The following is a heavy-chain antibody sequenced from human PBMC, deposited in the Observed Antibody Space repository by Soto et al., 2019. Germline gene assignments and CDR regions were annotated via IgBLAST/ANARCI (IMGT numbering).Heavy chain of an antibody. CDR3: AREVQVHTPAFVY. D-gene: IGHD3-10*01. Sequence: QVQLVQSGAEMKNPGSSVKVSCQSSGGTFNTYEMNWVRQAPGQGPEWMGDISPMFGAANYAPKFQGRVTITADESTGTSYMQLSSLTSEDTALYFCAREVQVHTPAFVYWGQGTLVTVSS. J-gene: IGHJ4*02. CDR1: GGTFNTYE. CDR2: ISPMFGAA. V-gene: IGHV1-69*19.